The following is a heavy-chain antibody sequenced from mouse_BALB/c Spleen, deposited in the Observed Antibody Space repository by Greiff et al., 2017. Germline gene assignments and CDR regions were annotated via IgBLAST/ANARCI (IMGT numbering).Heavy chain of an antibody. V-gene: IGHV1-54*03. CDR2: INPGSGGT. Sequence: VKLLESGAELVRPGTSVKVSCKASGYAFTNYLIEWVKQRPGQGLEWIGVINPGSGGTNYNEKFKGKATLTADKSSSTAYMQLSSLTSDDSAVYFCARWGDTTVEDYWGQGTSVTVSS. J-gene: IGHJ4*01. CDR3: ARWGDTTVEDY. CDR1: GYAFTNYL. D-gene: IGHD1-1*01.